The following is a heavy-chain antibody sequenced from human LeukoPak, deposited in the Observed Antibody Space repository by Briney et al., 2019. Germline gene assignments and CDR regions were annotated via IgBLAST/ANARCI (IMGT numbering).Heavy chain of an antibody. CDR3: ARGTYYDILTGYYGYYYGMDV. D-gene: IGHD3-9*01. CDR1: GFTFSNYA. Sequence: GRSLRLSCAASGFTFSNYAMHWVRQAPGKGLEWMVIIWYDGSYKYYADSVKGRFTISRDNSKNTLYLQMNSLRAEDTAVYYCARGTYYDILTGYYGYYYGMDVWGQGTTVTVSS. CDR2: IWYDGSYK. V-gene: IGHV3-33*01. J-gene: IGHJ6*02.